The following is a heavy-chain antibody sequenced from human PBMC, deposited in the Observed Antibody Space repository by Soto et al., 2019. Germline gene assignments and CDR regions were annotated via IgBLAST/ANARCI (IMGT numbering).Heavy chain of an antibody. V-gene: IGHV1-3*01. Sequence: PGQRLEWMAWINAGNGNTKYSQKFQGRVTITRDTSASTAYMELSSLRSEDTAVYYCARSMVVVTAADYWGQGTLVTVSS. J-gene: IGHJ4*02. CDR2: INAGNGNT. D-gene: IGHD2-21*02. CDR3: ARSMVVVTAADY.